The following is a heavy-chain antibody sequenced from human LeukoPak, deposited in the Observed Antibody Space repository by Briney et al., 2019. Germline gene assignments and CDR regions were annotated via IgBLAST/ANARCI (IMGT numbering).Heavy chain of an antibody. J-gene: IGHJ4*02. CDR2: INPHSGDT. D-gene: IGHD3-10*01. Sequence: ASVKVSCKASGYTFTASYMHWVRQAPGQVLEWMGWINPHSGDTNYAQNFRGRVTMTRDTSISTAYMELSRLRSDDTAAYYCARTSGTLSIDYWGQGTLVTVSS. CDR1: GYTFTASY. V-gene: IGHV1-2*02. CDR3: ARTSGTLSIDY.